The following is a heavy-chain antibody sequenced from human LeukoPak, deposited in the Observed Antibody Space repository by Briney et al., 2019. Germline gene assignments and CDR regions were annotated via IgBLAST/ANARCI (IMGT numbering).Heavy chain of an antibody. CDR3: ATWGRLRLGELSFDY. J-gene: IGHJ4*02. V-gene: IGHV1-24*01. D-gene: IGHD3-16*02. Sequence: ASVKVSCKVPGYTLTELSMHWVRQAPGKGLEWMGGFDPEDGETIYAQKFQGRVTMTEDTSTDTAYMELSSLRSEDTAVYYCATWGRLRLGELSFDYWGQGTLVTVSS. CDR1: GYTLTELS. CDR2: FDPEDGET.